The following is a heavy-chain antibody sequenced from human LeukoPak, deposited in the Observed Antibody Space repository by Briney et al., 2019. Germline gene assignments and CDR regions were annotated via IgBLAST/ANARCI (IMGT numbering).Heavy chain of an antibody. CDR3: ARGERPGCDY. J-gene: IGHJ4*01. Sequence: SETLSLTCTVSGGSITSYYWSWIRQPPGKGLEWIGYISYSRSTNYNPSLKSRATMSLDTSKNQFSLNLNSVTAADTAVYYCARGERPGCDYWGHGTLVTVSS. CDR2: ISYSRST. CDR1: GGSITSYY. D-gene: IGHD6-6*01. V-gene: IGHV4-59*01.